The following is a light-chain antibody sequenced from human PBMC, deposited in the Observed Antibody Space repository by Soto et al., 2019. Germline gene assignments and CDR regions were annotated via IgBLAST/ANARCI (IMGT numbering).Light chain of an antibody. Sequence: EIVLTQSPGTLSLSPGERATLSCRASQSVSSSYLAWYQQKPGQAPRLLIYGASSRATGIPDRFSGSGSGTDFTLTISRLEPEDFAVYYCQQYGSSLVTLGQGTKVDIK. CDR3: QQYGSSLVT. J-gene: IGKJ1*01. CDR1: QSVSSSY. CDR2: GAS. V-gene: IGKV3-20*01.